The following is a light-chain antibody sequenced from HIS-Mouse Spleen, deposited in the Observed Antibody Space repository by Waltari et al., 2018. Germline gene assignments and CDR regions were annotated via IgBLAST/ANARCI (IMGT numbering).Light chain of an antibody. CDR1: SSDVGSYNL. Sequence: QSALTQPASVSGSPGPSITISCTGTSSDVGSYNLVSWYQQHPGKAPKRMIYEGSKRPSGVSNRFSGSKSGNTASLTISGLQAEDEADYYCCSYAGSSTWVFGGGTKLTVL. J-gene: IGLJ3*02. V-gene: IGLV2-23*01. CDR2: EGS. CDR3: CSYAGSSTWV.